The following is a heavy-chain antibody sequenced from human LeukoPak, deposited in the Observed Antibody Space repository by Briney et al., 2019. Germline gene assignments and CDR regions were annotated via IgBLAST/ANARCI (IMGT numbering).Heavy chain of an antibody. Sequence: GGSLRLSCAASGFTFSSYAMSWVRQAPGKGLEWVSAISGSGGSTYYADSVKGRFAISRDNSKNTLYLQMNSLRAEDTAVYYCGRLHPTDNWLDPWGQGTLVTVSS. D-gene: IGHD4-11*01. CDR2: ISGSGGST. V-gene: IGHV3-23*01. CDR1: GFTFSSYA. J-gene: IGHJ5*02. CDR3: GRLHPTDNWLDP.